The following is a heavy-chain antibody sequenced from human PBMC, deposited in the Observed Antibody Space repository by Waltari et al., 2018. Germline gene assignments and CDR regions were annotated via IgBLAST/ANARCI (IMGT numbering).Heavy chain of an antibody. J-gene: IGHJ4*02. CDR3: ARDTMTYYFDY. CDR1: GGSSSSSSYD. D-gene: IGHD1-1*01. Sequence: QLQLQESGPGLVKPSETLSLTCTVPGGSSSSSSYDWGWILQPPGKGLEWIGSIYYSGSTYYNPSLKSRVTISVDTSKNQFSLKLSSVTAADTAVYYCARDTMTYYFDYWGQGTLVTVSS. CDR2: IYYSGST. V-gene: IGHV4-39*07.